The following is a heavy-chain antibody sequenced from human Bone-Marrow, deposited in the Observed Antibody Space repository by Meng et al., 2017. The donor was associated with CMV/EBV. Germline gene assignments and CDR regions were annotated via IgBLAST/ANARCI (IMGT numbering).Heavy chain of an antibody. Sequence: VKLVQSGCEVKKPGASVKVSCKASGYTFTGYYMHWVRQAPGQGLEWMGWINPNSGGTNYAQKFQGRVTMTRDTSISTAYMELSRLRSDDTAVYYCARDPAYCGGDCGYWGQGTLVTVSS. D-gene: IGHD2-21*01. CDR1: GYTFTGYY. CDR2: INPNSGGT. V-gene: IGHV1-2*02. CDR3: ARDPAYCGGDCGY. J-gene: IGHJ4*02.